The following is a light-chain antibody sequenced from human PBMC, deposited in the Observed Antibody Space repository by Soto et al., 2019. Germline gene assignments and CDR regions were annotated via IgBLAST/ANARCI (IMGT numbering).Light chain of an antibody. CDR2: EGS. J-gene: IGLJ2*01. V-gene: IGLV2-23*01. CDR3: CSYAGSSTLV. Sequence: QPASVSGSPGQSITTSCTGTSSDVGSYNLVSWYQQHPGKAPKLMIYEGSKRPSGVSNRFSGSKSGNTASLTISGLQAEDEADYYCCSYAGSSTLVYGGGTKLTVL. CDR1: SSDVGSYNL.